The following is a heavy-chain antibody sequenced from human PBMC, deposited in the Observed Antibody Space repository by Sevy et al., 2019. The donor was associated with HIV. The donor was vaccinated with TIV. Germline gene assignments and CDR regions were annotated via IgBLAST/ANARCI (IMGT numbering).Heavy chain of an antibody. Sequence: GGSLRLSCAASGFTFSEYGMHWVRQAPGKGLEWVAVISHDGRNYKYNADFVKGRFTISRDNSRNTLYLQMNSLRAEDTAIYYCAGGRGEILRSAFKSWGQGTLVTVSS. V-gene: IGHV3-30*04. CDR2: ISHDGRNYK. CDR3: AGGRGEILRSAFKS. D-gene: IGHD3-10*01. J-gene: IGHJ5*02. CDR1: GFTFSEYG.